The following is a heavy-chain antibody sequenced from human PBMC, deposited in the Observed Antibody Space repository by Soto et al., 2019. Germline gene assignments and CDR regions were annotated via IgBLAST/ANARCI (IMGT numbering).Heavy chain of an antibody. J-gene: IGHJ4*02. Sequence: GASVKVSCKASGGTFSSYTISWVRQAPGQGLEWMGRIIPILGIANYAQKFQGRVTITADKSTSTAYMELSSLRSEDTAVYYCARELSGSSKSIDYWGQGTLVTVSS. V-gene: IGHV1-69*04. D-gene: IGHD3-10*01. CDR3: ARELSGSSKSIDY. CDR1: GGTFSSYT. CDR2: IIPILGIA.